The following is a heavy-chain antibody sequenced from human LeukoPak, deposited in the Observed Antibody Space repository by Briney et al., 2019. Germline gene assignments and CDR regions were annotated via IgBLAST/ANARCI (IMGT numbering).Heavy chain of an antibody. J-gene: IGHJ5*02. CDR1: GLHFSGTA. V-gene: IGHV3-23*01. D-gene: IGHD6-19*01. CDR2: ISHDGMNA. Sequence: PGGSLRLSCAASGLHFSGTAMSWVRQAPGKGQEWVSAISHDGMNAYYADSVKGRFAISRDNSKKTVSLEMSSLTAADTGVYYCAKDGAQYSSGPECDPRGQGALVTVSP. CDR3: AKDGAQYSSGPECDP.